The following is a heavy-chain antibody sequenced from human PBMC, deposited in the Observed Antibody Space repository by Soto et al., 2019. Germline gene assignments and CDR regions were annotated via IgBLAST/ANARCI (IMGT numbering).Heavy chain of an antibody. CDR2: INHSGST. CDR3: ARGVVYGDYAEYYYYGMDV. D-gene: IGHD4-17*01. Sequence: QVQLQQWGAGLLKPSETLSLTCAVYGGSFSGYYWSWIRQPPGKGLEWIGEINHSGSTNYNPSLKSRVTISVDTSKNQFSLKLSSVTAADTAVYYCARGVVYGDYAEYYYYGMDVWGQGTTVTVSS. J-gene: IGHJ6*02. CDR1: GGSFSGYY. V-gene: IGHV4-34*01.